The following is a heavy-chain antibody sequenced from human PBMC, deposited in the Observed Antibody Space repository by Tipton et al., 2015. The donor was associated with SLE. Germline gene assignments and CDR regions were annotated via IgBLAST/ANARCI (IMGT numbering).Heavy chain of an antibody. Sequence: SLRLSCAASGFTFSDFYMGWIRQSPGKGLEWVSSITNRRIVSYADSVMGRFTISRDNTKNSLYLQMNNLRVEDTALYFCVRENYYKFDSWGQGTLVTVSS. D-gene: IGHD1-26*01. V-gene: IGHV3-69-1*02. CDR3: VRENYYKFDS. CDR1: GFTFSDFY. CDR2: ITNRRIV. J-gene: IGHJ4*02.